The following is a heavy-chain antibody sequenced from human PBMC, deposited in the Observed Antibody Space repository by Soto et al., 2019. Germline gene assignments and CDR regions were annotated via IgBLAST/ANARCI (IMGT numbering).Heavy chain of an antibody. J-gene: IGHJ5*02. CDR1: GYTFTGYY. CDR3: ARGYDFWSGRGWFDP. Sequence: ASVKVSCKASGYTFTGYYMHWVRQAPGQGLEWMGWINPNSGGTNYAQKFQGRVTMTRDTSISTAYMELSRLRSDDTAVYYCARGYDFWSGRGWFDPWGQGTLGTVSS. CDR2: INPNSGGT. V-gene: IGHV1-2*02. D-gene: IGHD3-3*01.